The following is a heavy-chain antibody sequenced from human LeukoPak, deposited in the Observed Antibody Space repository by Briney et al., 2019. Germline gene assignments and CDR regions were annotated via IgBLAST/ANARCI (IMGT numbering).Heavy chain of an antibody. CDR1: GFTFSSFA. V-gene: IGHV3-30-3*01. Sequence: GRSLRPSCAASGFTFSSFAMHWVRQAPDKGLEWVAVISYDGTNKDYADSVKGRFTMSRDNSKNTLYLQMNSLRLEDTALYYCARDGNSGWYTGENYYYYGMDVWGQGTTVTVSS. J-gene: IGHJ6*02. CDR2: ISYDGTNK. CDR3: ARDGNSGWYTGENYYYYGMDV. D-gene: IGHD6-19*01.